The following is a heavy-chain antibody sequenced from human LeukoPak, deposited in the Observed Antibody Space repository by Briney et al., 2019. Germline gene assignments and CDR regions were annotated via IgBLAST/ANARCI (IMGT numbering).Heavy chain of an antibody. CDR1: GYTLTSYD. V-gene: IGHV1-8*01. D-gene: IGHD6-6*01. CDR3: TRVKQISSSGLLFDY. Sequence: ASVKVSCKASGYTLTSYDINWVRQATGQGLEWMGWMNPNSGKTGYAQKFQGRITITRNTSISTAYMELSSLRSEDTAVYYCTRVKQISSSGLLFDYWGQGTLVTVSS. J-gene: IGHJ4*02. CDR2: MNPNSGKT.